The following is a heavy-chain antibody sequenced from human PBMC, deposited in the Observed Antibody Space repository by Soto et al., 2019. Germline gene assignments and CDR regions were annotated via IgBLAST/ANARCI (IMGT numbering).Heavy chain of an antibody. CDR3: ARGGVYCSGGSCYPLGY. D-gene: IGHD2-15*01. CDR1: GGSISSSNW. V-gene: IGHV4-4*02. J-gene: IGHJ4*02. CDR2: IYHSGST. Sequence: PSETLSLTCAVSGGSISSSNWWSWVRQPPGKGLEWIGEIYHSGSTNYNPSLKSRVTISVDKSKNQFSLKLSSVTAADTAVYYCARGGVYCSGGSCYPLGYWGQGTLVTVSS.